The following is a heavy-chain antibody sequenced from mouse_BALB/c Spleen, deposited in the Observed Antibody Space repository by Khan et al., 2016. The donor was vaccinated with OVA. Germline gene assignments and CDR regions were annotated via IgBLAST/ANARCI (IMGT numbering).Heavy chain of an antibody. J-gene: IGHJ2*01. CDR3: ARNYGYDDY. D-gene: IGHD2-2*01. V-gene: IGHV3-2*02. CDR2: IIYSGST. CDR1: GSSITSDYA. Sequence: EVQLQESGPGLVKPSQSLSLTCTVTGSSITSDYAWDWIRQFPGNKLEWMGNIIYSGSTSFNPSLKSRISITRDTSKNQFFLQLNSLTTEDTATYYCARNYGYDDYWGQGTTLTVSS.